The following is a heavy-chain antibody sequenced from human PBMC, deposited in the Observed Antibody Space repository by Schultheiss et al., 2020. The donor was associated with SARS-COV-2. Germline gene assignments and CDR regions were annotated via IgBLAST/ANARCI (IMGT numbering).Heavy chain of an antibody. J-gene: IGHJ6*02. CDR3: AKIRGCSGGSCYSYYYYAMDV. Sequence: GESLKISCAASGFTFSDYYMSWIRQAPGKGLEWVSAIGGSGGSTYYADSVKGRFTISRDNSKNTLYLQMNSLRAEDTAVYYCAKIRGCSGGSCYSYYYYAMDVWGQGTTVTVSS. V-gene: IGHV3-23*01. D-gene: IGHD2-15*01. CDR2: IGGSGGST. CDR1: GFTFSDYY.